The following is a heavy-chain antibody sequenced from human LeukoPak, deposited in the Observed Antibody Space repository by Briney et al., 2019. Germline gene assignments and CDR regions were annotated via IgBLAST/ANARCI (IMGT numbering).Heavy chain of an antibody. CDR2: ISGSGGRT. V-gene: IGHV3-23*01. Sequence: GGSLRLSCAVSGITLSNYGMSWVRLAPGKGLEWVAGISGSGGRTNYANSVKGRFTISRDNAKNTLYLQMNSLRAEDTAVYFCAKRGVVIRVILVGFHKEAYYFDSWGQGALVTVSS. D-gene: IGHD3-22*01. CDR1: GITLSNYG. CDR3: AKRGVVIRVILVGFHKEAYYFDS. J-gene: IGHJ4*02.